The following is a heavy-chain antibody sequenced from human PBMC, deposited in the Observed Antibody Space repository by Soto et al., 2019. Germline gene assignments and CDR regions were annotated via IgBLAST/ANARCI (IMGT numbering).Heavy chain of an antibody. D-gene: IGHD6-19*01. CDR3: AREGISGYYYYYGMDV. CDR2: IDSGGST. J-gene: IGHJ6*02. Sequence: EVQLVESGGGLIQPGGSLRLSCAASGFTVSSNYMSWVRLDPGEGLEWVSVIDSGGSTYYADSVKGRFTISSDNSKNTLYLQMNSLRAEDTAVYYCAREGISGYYYYYGMDVWGQGTTVTVSS. V-gene: IGHV3-53*01. CDR1: GFTVSSNY.